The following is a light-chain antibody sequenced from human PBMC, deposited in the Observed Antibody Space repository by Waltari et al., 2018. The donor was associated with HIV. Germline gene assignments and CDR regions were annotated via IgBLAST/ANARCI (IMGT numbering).Light chain of an antibody. CDR3: QQRTNWPPYS. Sequence: EIVLTQSPGTLSLSPGERATLSCRASQSVSSSYLAWYQQKPGQAPRLLFYGASDRATDIPDRFTTRGSGTDFTLTIDSLEPEDFGVYYCQQRTNWPPYSFGQGTKLEI. V-gene: IGKV3D-20*02. J-gene: IGKJ2*03. CDR1: QSVSSSY. CDR2: GAS.